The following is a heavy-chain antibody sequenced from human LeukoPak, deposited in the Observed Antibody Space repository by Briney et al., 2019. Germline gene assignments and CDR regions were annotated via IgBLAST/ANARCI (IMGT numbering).Heavy chain of an antibody. CDR3: ARATQIRDYSSNY. CDR2: IIPILDVR. V-gene: IGHV1-69*10. J-gene: IGHJ4*02. Sequence: ASVKVSCKASGGTFSSHAMNWVRQAPGQGLEWMGGIIPILDVRNYAQKFQGRVTITADKSTGTAYMELSSLRSEDTAVYYCARATQIRDYSSNYWGQGTLVTVSS. D-gene: IGHD4-11*01. CDR1: GGTFSSHA.